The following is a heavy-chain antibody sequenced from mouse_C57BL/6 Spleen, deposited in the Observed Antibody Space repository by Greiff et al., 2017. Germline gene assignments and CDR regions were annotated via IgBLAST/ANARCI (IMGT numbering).Heavy chain of an antibody. J-gene: IGHJ4*01. CDR2: IHPNSGST. CDR3: ARSSSGLYYYAMAY. V-gene: IGHV1-64*01. CDR1: GYTFNSYW. D-gene: IGHD3-2*02. Sequence: QVQLQQPGAELVKPGASVKLSCKASGYTFNSYWMHWVKQRPGQGLEWIGMIHPNSGSTNYNETFKSKATLTVDKSSSTAYMQLSSLTSEDSAVYSGARSSSGLYYYAMAYWGQGTSVTVSS.